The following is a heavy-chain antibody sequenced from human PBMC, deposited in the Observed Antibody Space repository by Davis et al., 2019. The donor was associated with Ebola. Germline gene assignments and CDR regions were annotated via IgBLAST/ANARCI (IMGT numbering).Heavy chain of an antibody. D-gene: IGHD3-9*01. J-gene: IGHJ3*02. CDR3: AREPYYDILTGYYAFDI. CDR2: IYPGDSDT. CDR1: GYSFTSYW. Sequence: GESLKISCKGSGYSFTSYWIGWVRQMPGKGLEWMGIIYPGDSDTRYSPSFQGQVTISADKSISTAYLKWSSLKASDNAMYYCAREPYYDILTGYYAFDIWGQGTMVTVSS. V-gene: IGHV5-51*01.